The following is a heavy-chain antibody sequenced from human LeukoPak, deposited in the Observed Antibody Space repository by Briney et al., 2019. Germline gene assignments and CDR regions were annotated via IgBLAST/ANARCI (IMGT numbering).Heavy chain of an antibody. CDR2: IYTSGST. CDR3: AKTVAGYWYFDL. J-gene: IGHJ2*01. V-gene: IGHV4-4*07. Sequence: SETLSFTCTVSGGSISSYYWSWIRQPAGKGLEWIGRIYTSGSTNYNPSLKSRVTMSVDPSKNQFSLKLNSVTAADTAVYYCAKTVAGYWYFDLWGRGTLVTVSS. D-gene: IGHD6-19*01. CDR1: GGSISSYY.